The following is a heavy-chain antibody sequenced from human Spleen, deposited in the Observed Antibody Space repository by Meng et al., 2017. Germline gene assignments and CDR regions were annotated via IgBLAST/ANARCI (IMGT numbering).Heavy chain of an antibody. CDR2: ISSNGANT. V-gene: IGHV3-23*01. CDR1: GFTFSNCG. CDR3: AKVCYDILSGYHDAFDI. D-gene: IGHD3-9*01. J-gene: IGHJ3*02. Sequence: GESLKISCATSGFTFSNCGMNWVRQAPGKGLEWLSTISSNGANTHYADSVKGRFTISRDTSKNTLYLQMNSLRAEDTAVYYCAKVCYDILSGYHDAFDIWGQGTMVTVSS.